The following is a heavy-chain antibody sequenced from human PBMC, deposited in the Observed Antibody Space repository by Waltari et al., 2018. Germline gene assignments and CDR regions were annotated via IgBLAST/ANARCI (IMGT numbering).Heavy chain of an antibody. J-gene: IGHJ5*02. CDR3: ARVSTYYDFWSGYSTPNWFDP. Sequence: EVQLVESGGGLIQPGGSLRLSRAASGFTVSSNYMSWVRQAPGKGLEWVSVIYSGGSTYYADSVKGRFTISRDNSKNTLYLQMNSLRAEDTAVYYCARVSTYYDFWSGYSTPNWFDPWGQGTLVTVSS. V-gene: IGHV3-53*01. CDR2: IYSGGST. CDR1: GFTVSSNY. D-gene: IGHD3-3*01.